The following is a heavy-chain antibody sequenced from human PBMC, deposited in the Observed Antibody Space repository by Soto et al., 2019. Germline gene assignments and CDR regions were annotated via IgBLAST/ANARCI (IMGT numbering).Heavy chain of an antibody. CDR2: INPNSGGT. CDR3: ARELDFWSGYYTRWFDP. J-gene: IGHJ5*02. CDR1: GYTFTGYY. D-gene: IGHD3-3*01. V-gene: IGHV1-2*02. Sequence: ASLKVSCKASGYTFTGYYMHWVRQAPGQGLEWMGWINPNSGGTNYAQKFQGRVTMTRDTSISTAYMELSRLRSDDTAVYYCARELDFWSGYYTRWFDPWGQGTLVTVSS.